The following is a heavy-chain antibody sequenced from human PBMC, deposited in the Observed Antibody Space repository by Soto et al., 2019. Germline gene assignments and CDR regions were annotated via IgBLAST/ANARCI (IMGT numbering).Heavy chain of an antibody. D-gene: IGHD3-22*01. V-gene: IGHV1-69*13. CDR1: GGTFSSYA. Sequence: SVKFSCKASGGTFSSYAISWVRQAPGQGLEWMGGIIPIFGTANYAQKFQGRVTITADESTSTAYMELSSLRSEDTAVYYCASGGYYYDSSGSLDAFDIWGQGTMVTVSS. J-gene: IGHJ3*02. CDR2: IIPIFGTA. CDR3: ASGGYYYDSSGSLDAFDI.